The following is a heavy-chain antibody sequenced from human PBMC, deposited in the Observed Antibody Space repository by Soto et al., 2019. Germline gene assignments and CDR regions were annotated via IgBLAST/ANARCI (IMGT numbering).Heavy chain of an antibody. CDR1: GLTYRSHA. CDR2: ISGGGYTA. Sequence: EVQLLESGGGLVQPGVSLRLSCVVSGLTYRSHAMSWVRQAPGQGLEWVAGISGGGYTAYYPDSVRGRFTISRDTSKNTVYLQIDNLRADDTAVYSCAKAQVVAMIKSNFDYWGQGTLVTVSS. CDR3: AKAQVVAMIKSNFDY. D-gene: IGHD5-12*01. J-gene: IGHJ4*02. V-gene: IGHV3-23*01.